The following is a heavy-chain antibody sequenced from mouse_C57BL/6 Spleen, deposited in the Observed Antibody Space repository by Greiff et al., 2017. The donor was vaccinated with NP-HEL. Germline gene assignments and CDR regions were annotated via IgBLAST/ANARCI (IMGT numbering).Heavy chain of an antibody. CDR1: GYAFSSSW. J-gene: IGHJ3*01. Sequence: VQLQQSGPELVKPGASVKISCKASGYAFSSSWMNWVKQRPGKGLEWIGRIYPGDGDTNYNGKFKGKATLTADKSSSTAYMQLSSLTSEDSAVYICARDGTAWFAYWGQGTLVTVSA. CDR3: ARDGTAWFAY. CDR2: IYPGDGDT. V-gene: IGHV1-82*01. D-gene: IGHD2-1*01.